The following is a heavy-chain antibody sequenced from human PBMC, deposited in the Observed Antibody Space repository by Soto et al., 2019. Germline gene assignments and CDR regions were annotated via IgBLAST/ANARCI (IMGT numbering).Heavy chain of an antibody. CDR2: IYYSGST. D-gene: IGHD2-15*01. V-gene: IGHV4-31*03. J-gene: IGHJ6*03. Sequence: SETLSLTCTVSGGSISSGGYYWSWIRQHPGKGLEWIGYIYYSGSTYYNPSLKSRVTISVDTSKNQFSLKLSSVTAADTAVYYCASSHCSGGSCYSLRYYYYYMDVWGKGTTVTVSS. CDR1: GGSISSGGYY. CDR3: ASSHCSGGSCYSLRYYYYYMDV.